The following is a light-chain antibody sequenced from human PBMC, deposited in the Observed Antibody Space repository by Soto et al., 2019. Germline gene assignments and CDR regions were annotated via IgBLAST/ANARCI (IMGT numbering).Light chain of an antibody. CDR2: EVT. J-gene: IGLJ2*01. CDR1: SSDVGGYNY. V-gene: IGLV2-14*01. CDR3: SSYTSSSTVV. Sequence: QSALTQPASVSGSPGQSITISCTGTSSDVGGYNYVSWYQQHPGKAPKLTIYEVTNRPAGISYRFSGSRSGNTASLTISGLQAEDEADYYCSSYTSSSTVVFGGGTKLTVL.